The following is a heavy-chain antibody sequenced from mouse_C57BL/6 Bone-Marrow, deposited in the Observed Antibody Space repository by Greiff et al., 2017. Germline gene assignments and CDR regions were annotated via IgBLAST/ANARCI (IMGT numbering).Heavy chain of an antibody. J-gene: IGHJ1*03. V-gene: IGHV14-1*01. CDR2: IDTEDGDT. D-gene: IGHD1-1*01. Sequence: VQLQQSGAELVRPGASVKLSCTASGFNIQDYYMHWVKQRPEQGLEWIGRIDTEDGDTEYAPKFQGKATMTADTSSNTAYLQLSSLTSEDTAVYYCTLYGPNWYFDVWGTGTTVTVSS. CDR1: GFNIQDYY. CDR3: TLYGPNWYFDV.